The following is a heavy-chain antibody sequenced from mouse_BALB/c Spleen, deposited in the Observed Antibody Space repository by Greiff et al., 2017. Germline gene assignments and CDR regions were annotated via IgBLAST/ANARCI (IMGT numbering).Heavy chain of an antibody. CDR3: AMGYGNHPYAMDY. V-gene: IGHV1-20*02. CDR1: GYSFTGYF. J-gene: IGHJ4*01. CDR2: INPYNGDT. Sequence: VQLQQSGPELVKPGASVKISCKASGYSFTGYFMNWVMQSHGKSLEWIGRINPYNGDTFYNQKFKGKATLTVDKSSSTAHMELRSLASEDSAVYYCAMGYGNHPYAMDYWGQGTSVTVSS. D-gene: IGHD2-10*02.